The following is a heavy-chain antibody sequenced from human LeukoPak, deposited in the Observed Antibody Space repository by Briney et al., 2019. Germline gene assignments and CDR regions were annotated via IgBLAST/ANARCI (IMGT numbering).Heavy chain of an antibody. CDR1: GFTFSSYS. CDR3: ATAYCSSTSCPT. J-gene: IGHJ5*02. CDR2: ISSGSTYI. D-gene: IGHD2-2*01. Sequence: GGSLRLSCAASGFTFSSYSMSWVCQAPGKGLEGVSSISSGSTYIYYADSVKGRFTISRDNAKNSLYLHMNSLRAEDTAIFSCATAYCSSTSCPTWGQGTLVTVSS. V-gene: IGHV3-21*04.